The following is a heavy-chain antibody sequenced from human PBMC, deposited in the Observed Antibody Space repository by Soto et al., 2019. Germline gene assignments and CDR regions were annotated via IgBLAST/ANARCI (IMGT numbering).Heavy chain of an antibody. J-gene: IGHJ4*02. CDR3: VRLSNSHSSPFDL. CDR1: GYSFTSYW. V-gene: IGHV5-51*01. CDR2: IYPSDSDT. Sequence: PGESLNISCKSSGYSFTSYWIGWVRQMPGKGLEWMGIIYPSDSDTRYSPSFQGQVTISADKSITTAYLQWSSLKVSDTAIYHCVRLSNSHSSPFDLWGQGTLVTVSS. D-gene: IGHD4-4*01.